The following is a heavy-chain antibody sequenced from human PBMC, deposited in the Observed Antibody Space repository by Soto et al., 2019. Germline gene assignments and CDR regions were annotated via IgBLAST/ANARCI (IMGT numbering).Heavy chain of an antibody. CDR2: IYHSGST. Sequence: SETLSLTCAVSSGSISSSNWWSWVRQPPGKGLEWIGEIYHSGSTNYNPSLKSRVTISVDKSKNQFSLKLSSVTAADTAVYYCASENLEWFANWFDPWGQGTLVTVSS. V-gene: IGHV4-4*02. CDR3: ASENLEWFANWFDP. D-gene: IGHD3-3*01. J-gene: IGHJ5*02. CDR1: SGSISSSNW.